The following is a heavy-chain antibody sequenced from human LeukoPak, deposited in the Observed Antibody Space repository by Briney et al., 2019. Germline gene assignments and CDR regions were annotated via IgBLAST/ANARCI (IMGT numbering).Heavy chain of an antibody. CDR3: ARDLGIVVVVAGNWFDP. J-gene: IGHJ5*02. Sequence: AASVKVSCKASGYTFTGYYMHWVRQAPGQGLEWMGWINPNSGGTNYAQKFQGRVTMTRDTSISTAYMELSRLRSDDTAVYYCARDLGIVVVVAGNWFDPWGQGTLVTVSS. CDR2: INPNSGGT. D-gene: IGHD2-15*01. CDR1: GYTFTGYY. V-gene: IGHV1-2*02.